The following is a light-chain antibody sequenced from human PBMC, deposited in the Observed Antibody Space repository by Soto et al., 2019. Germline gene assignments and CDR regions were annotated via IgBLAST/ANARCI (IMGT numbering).Light chain of an antibody. CDR2: ATS. CDR1: QDIHRY. Sequence: DIQMTQSPVSLSASVGDRVTITCRASQDIHRYLAWFQQKPGKAPKSLIYATSSLQLGVPSRFRGSGSGTEFTLTISILQPEDFATYYCQQYDNYPLTIGHGTRLEMK. J-gene: IGKJ5*01. V-gene: IGKV1-16*01. CDR3: QQYDNYPLT.